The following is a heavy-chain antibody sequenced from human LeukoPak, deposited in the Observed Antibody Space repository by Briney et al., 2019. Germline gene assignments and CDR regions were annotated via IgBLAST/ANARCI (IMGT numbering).Heavy chain of an antibody. J-gene: IGHJ4*02. V-gene: IGHV1-46*03. CDR1: GYTFTSYY. CDR2: INPSGGST. D-gene: IGHD3-3*01. CDR3: ARDAIHYDFWSGYHEYYFDY. Sequence: ASVKVSCKASGYTFTSYYMHWVRQAPGQGLEWMGIINPSGGSTSYAQKFQGRVTMTGDTSTSTVYMELSSLRSEDTAVYYCARDAIHYDFWSGYHEYYFDYWGQGTLVTVSS.